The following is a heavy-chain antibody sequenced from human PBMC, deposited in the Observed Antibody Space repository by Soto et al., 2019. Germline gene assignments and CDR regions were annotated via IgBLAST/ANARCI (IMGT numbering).Heavy chain of an antibody. J-gene: IGHJ6*02. Sequence: GASVKVSCKASGYTFTGYYMHWVRQAPGQGLEWMGWINPNSGGTNYAQKFQGRVTMTRDTSISTAYMELSRLRSDDTAVYYCARDEIGYCSSTSCYRYYYYGMDVWGQGTTVTVSS. CDR3: ARDEIGYCSSTSCYRYYYYGMDV. D-gene: IGHD2-2*02. CDR2: INPNSGGT. V-gene: IGHV1-2*02. CDR1: GYTFTGYY.